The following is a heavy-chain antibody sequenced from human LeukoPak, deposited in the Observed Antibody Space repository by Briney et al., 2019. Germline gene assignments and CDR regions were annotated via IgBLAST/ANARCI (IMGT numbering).Heavy chain of an antibody. J-gene: IGHJ6*01. Sequence: PSETLSLTCAVYRGSFSGYYWSWIRQPPGKGLEWIGEINHDGSTDYNPSLKTRVTISVDTSNNQFSLTLRSVTAADTAVYYCARFGSPGASPYYYYYAMDVWGQGTTVTASS. CDR2: INHDGST. D-gene: IGHD3-10*01. V-gene: IGHV4-34*01. CDR3: ARFGSPGASPYYYYYAMDV. CDR1: RGSFSGYY.